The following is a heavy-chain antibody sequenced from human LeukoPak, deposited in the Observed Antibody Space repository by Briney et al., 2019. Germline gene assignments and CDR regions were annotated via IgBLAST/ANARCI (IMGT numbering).Heavy chain of an antibody. CDR3: ATLGHPFDY. CDR2: ISSDGGTE. CDR1: GFTFSDFE. Sequence: GGSLRLSCAASGFTFSDFEMNWVRQAPGKGLEWISYISSDGGTELYADSVRGRFTISRDNAKNSLYLQMNGPTAEDTAVYYCATLGHPFDYWGQGRLVTVSS. J-gene: IGHJ4*02. V-gene: IGHV3-48*03.